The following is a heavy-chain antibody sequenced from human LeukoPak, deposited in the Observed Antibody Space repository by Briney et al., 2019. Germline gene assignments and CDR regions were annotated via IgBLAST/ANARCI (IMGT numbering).Heavy chain of an antibody. CDR3: ARGPAHLGSRWYYFDY. CDR2: ISSSGSTI. CDR1: GFTFSSYE. D-gene: IGHD6-13*01. V-gene: IGHV3-48*03. Sequence: GGSLRLSCAASGFTFSSYEMNWVRQAPGKGLEWVSYISSSGSTIYYADSVKGRFTISRDNAKNSLFLQVNSLRAEDTAVYYCARGPAHLGSRWYYFDYWGQGSLVTVSS. J-gene: IGHJ4*02.